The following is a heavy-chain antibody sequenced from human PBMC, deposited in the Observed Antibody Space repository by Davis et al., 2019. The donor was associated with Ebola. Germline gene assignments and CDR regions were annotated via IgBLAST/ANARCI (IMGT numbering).Heavy chain of an antibody. CDR1: GFTFSSYG. J-gene: IGHJ4*02. CDR2: VSHVYTTT. V-gene: IGHV3-48*04. Sequence: GGSLRLSCAASGFTFSSYGMHWVRQAPGKGLEWVAYVSHVYTTTYNGDSLKGRFTISRDNAKNSLYLDMNSLRAEDTAVYYCARARFKGDTMVQGALDYFDYWGQGTLVTVSS. D-gene: IGHD3-10*01. CDR3: ARARFKGDTMVQGALDYFDY.